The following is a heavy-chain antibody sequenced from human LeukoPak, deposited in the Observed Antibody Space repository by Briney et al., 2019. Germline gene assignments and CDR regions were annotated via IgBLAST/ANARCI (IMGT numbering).Heavy chain of an antibody. Sequence: TLTLSCKASGYTFTSYGISWVRQTPGQGLDWMGWISAYNGNTNYAHKLQSRVTMTTDTSTSTAYMELRSLRSDDTAVYYCARGGDGGYNAFDIWGQGTMVTVSS. D-gene: IGHD3-22*01. V-gene: IGHV1-18*01. CDR3: ARGGDGGYNAFDI. CDR2: ISAYNGNT. CDR1: GYTFTSYG. J-gene: IGHJ3*02.